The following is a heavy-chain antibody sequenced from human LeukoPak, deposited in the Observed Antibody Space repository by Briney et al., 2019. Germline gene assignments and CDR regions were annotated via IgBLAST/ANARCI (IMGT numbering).Heavy chain of an antibody. CDR2: IIPIFGTA. J-gene: IGHJ5*02. CDR1: GGTFSSYA. Sequence: SVKVSCKASGGTFSSYAISWVRQAPGQGLEWMGGIIPIFGTANYAQKFQGRVTITTDESTSTAYMELSSLRSEDTAVYYCARGSARYYDSGGYFSWGQGTLVTVSS. CDR3: ARGSARYYDSGGYFS. V-gene: IGHV1-69*05. D-gene: IGHD3-22*01.